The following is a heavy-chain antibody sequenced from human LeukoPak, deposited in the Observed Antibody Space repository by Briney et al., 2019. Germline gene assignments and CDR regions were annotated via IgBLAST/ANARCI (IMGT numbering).Heavy chain of an antibody. V-gene: IGHV1-8*03. CDR1: GYTFTSYG. Sequence: EASVKVSCKASGYTFTSYGINWVRQATGQGLEWMGWMNPNSGNTGYAQKFQGRVTITRNTSISTAYMELSSLRSEDTAVYYCARGLGQWELPSTGGMDVWGKGTTVTVSS. CDR2: MNPNSGNT. CDR3: ARGLGQWELPSTGGMDV. D-gene: IGHD1-26*01. J-gene: IGHJ6*03.